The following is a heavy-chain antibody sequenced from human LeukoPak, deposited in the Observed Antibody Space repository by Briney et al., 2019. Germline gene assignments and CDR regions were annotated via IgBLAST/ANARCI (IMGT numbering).Heavy chain of an antibody. CDR3: ARATDFWSGYYRHYYMDV. Sequence: ASVKVSCKASGYTFTSYYMHWVRQAPGQGLEWMGIINPSGGSTSYAQKFQGRVTMTRDTSKNQFSLKLSSVTAADTAVYYCARATDFWSGYYRHYYMDVWGKGTTVTVSS. CDR1: GYTFTSYY. D-gene: IGHD3-3*01. CDR2: INPSGGST. J-gene: IGHJ6*03. V-gene: IGHV1-46*01.